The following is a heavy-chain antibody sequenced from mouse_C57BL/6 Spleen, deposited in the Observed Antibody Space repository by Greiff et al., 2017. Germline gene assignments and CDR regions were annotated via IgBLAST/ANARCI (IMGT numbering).Heavy chain of an antibody. CDR2: IYPGGGYT. Sequence: QVQLQQSGAELVRPGTSVKMSCKASGYTFTNYWIGWAKQRPGHGLEWIGDIYPGGGYTNYNEKFKGKATLTADKSSSTAYMQFSSLTSEDSAIYYCARLLGRGDYAMDYWGQGTSVTVSS. D-gene: IGHD4-1*01. CDR3: ARLLGRGDYAMDY. J-gene: IGHJ4*01. CDR1: GYTFTNYW. V-gene: IGHV1-63*01.